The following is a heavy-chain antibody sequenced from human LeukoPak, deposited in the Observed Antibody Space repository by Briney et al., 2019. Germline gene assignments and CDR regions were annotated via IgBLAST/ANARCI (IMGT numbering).Heavy chain of an antibody. CDR3: ARGSYSGHSIDY. CDR1: GFIFSSYT. Sequence: GSLRLSCAASGFIFSSYTMSWIRQPPEKGLEWIGEINHSGSTNYNPSLKSRVTISVDTSKNQFSLKLSSVTAADTAVYYCARGSYSGHSIDYWGQGTLVTVSS. D-gene: IGHD1-26*01. CDR2: INHSGST. J-gene: IGHJ4*02. V-gene: IGHV4-34*01.